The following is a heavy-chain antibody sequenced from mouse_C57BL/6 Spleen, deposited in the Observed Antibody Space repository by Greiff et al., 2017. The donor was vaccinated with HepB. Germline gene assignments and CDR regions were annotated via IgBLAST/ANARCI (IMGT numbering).Heavy chain of an antibody. V-gene: IGHV5-16*01. CDR3: ARDHALTGSWYFDV. D-gene: IGHD4-1*01. CDR1: GFTFSDYY. Sequence: EVQVVESEGGLVQPGSSMKLSCTASGFTFSDYYMAWVRQVPEKGLEWVANINYDGSSTYYLDSLKSRFIISRDNAKNILYLQMSSLKSEDTATYYCARDHALTGSWYFDVWGTGTTVTVSS. J-gene: IGHJ1*03. CDR2: INYDGSST.